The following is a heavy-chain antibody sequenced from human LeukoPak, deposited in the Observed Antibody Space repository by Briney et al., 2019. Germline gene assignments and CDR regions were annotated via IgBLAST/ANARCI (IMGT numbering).Heavy chain of an antibody. J-gene: IGHJ4*02. D-gene: IGHD2-8*01. V-gene: IGHV1-2*02. CDR3: ARGFTDIVLMVYEGADYFDY. CDR1: GSTFTGYY. CDR2: INPGSGGT. Sequence: GPSERVSCKASGSTFTGYYMHWVRQAPGQGLEWMGWINPGSGGTNYAQKFQGRITMTRDKSISTAYMELSRLRSDDTAVYYCARGFTDIVLMVYEGADYFDYWGQGTLVT.